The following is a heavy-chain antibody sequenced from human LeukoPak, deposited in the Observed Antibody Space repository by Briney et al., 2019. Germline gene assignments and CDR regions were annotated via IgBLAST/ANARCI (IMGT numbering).Heavy chain of an antibody. CDR2: IYYSGGT. CDR1: GDSINSYY. Sequence: PSETLSLTCTVSGDSINSYYWSWIRQPPGKGLEWIGYIYYSGGTKYNPSLKSRVIMLMDTSKNQFSLRVSPVTAADTAVYYCARGLCSSTWPDIWGQGTLVTVSS. CDR3: ARGLCSSTWPDI. V-gene: IGHV4-59*08. D-gene: IGHD6-13*01. J-gene: IGHJ4*02.